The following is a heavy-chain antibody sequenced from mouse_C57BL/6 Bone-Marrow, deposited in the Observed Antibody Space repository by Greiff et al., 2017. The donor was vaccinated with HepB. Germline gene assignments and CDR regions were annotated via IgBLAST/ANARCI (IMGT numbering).Heavy chain of an antibody. J-gene: IGHJ4*01. D-gene: IGHD3-2*02. Sequence: QVQLQQPGAELVKPGASVKMSCKASGYTFTSYWITWVKQRPGQGLEWIGDIYPGSGSTNYNEKFKSKATLTVDTSSSTAYMQLSSLTSEDSAVYYCARSQLRLLYAMDYWGQGTSVTVSS. V-gene: IGHV1-55*01. CDR1: GYTFTSYW. CDR2: IYPGSGST. CDR3: ARSQLRLLYAMDY.